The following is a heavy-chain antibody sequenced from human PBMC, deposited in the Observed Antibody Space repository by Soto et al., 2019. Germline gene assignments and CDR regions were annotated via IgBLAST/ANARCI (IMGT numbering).Heavy chain of an antibody. CDR2: IYYSGST. V-gene: IGHV4-31*03. J-gene: IGHJ4*02. Sequence: SETLCLTCTVSGGSISSGGYYWSWIRQHPGKGLEWIGYIYYSGSTYYNPSLKSRVTISVDTSKNQFSLKLSSVTAADTAVYYCATSASESGPFDYWGQGTLVTVSS. CDR3: ATSASESGPFDY. D-gene: IGHD6-6*01. CDR1: GGSISSGGYY.